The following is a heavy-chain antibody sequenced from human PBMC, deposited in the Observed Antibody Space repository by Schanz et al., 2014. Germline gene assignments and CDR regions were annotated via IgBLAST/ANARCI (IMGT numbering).Heavy chain of an antibody. CDR1: GFTVNTNY. D-gene: IGHD5-12*01. CDR2: LYIRST. CDR3: ARDEGKDGYNLAFDV. Sequence: EVQLVESGGGLIHPGGSLRLSCAVSGFTVNTNYMTWVRQAPGKRLECVSILYIRSTYYADSVKGRFTISRDNSKNMVFLQMNSLRVEDTAIYYCARDEGKDGYNLAFDVWGQGTLVTVSS. J-gene: IGHJ3*01. V-gene: IGHV3-53*01.